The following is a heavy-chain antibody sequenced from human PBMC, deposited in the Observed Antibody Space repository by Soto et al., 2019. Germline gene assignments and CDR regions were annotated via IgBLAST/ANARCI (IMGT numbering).Heavy chain of an antibody. CDR1: GYAFTSYY. J-gene: IGHJ6*02. D-gene: IGHD3-10*01. V-gene: IGHV1-46*01. Sequence: ASVKVSCKASGYAFTSYYMHWVRQAPGQGLEWMGIINPSGGSTSYAQKFQGRVTMTRDTSTSTVYMELSSLRSEDTAVYYCARGSRGANVYYYGMDVWGQGTTVTVSS. CDR2: INPSGGST. CDR3: ARGSRGANVYYYGMDV.